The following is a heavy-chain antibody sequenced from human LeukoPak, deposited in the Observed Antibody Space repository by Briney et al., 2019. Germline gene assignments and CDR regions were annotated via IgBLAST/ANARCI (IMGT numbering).Heavy chain of an antibody. CDR2: ISAYNGNT. D-gene: IGHD6-19*01. Sequence: ASVKVSCKASGYTFTSYGISWVRQAPGQGLEWMGWISAYNGNTNYAQKLQGRVTMTTDTSTSTAYMELRSLRSDDTAVYYCARGSSGWVPRSIYYFDYWGQGTLVTVSS. J-gene: IGHJ4*02. V-gene: IGHV1-18*01. CDR1: GYTFTSYG. CDR3: ARGSSGWVPRSIYYFDY.